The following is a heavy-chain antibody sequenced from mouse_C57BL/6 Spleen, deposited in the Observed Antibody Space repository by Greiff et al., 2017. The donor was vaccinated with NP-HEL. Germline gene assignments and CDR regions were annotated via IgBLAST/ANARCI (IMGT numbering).Heavy chain of an antibody. CDR1: GFNIKDYY. CDR2: IDPEDGAT. D-gene: IGHD2-5*01. J-gene: IGHJ2*01. V-gene: IGHV14-2*01. Sequence: VQLQQSGAELVKPGASVKLSCTASGFNIKDYYMHWVKQRTEQGLEWIGRIDPEDGATKYAPKFKGKATITADTSSNTAYLQLSSLTSEDTAVDYCARRGIVTYYFDYWGQGTTLTVSS. CDR3: ARRGIVTYYFDY.